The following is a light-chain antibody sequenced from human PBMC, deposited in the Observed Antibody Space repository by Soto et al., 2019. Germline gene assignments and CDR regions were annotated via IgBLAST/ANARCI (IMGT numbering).Light chain of an antibody. J-gene: IGKJ3*01. CDR1: QSVGSN. Sequence: EIVMTQSPATLSVSPGESATLSCRASQSVGSNVAWYQQKPGQAPRLIIYGTFTRATSIPARFSGRGSGTEFTLTISSLQSEDFAVYYCQHYNNGPSLLTFGPGTKVDIK. CDR2: GTF. CDR3: QHYNNGPSLLT. V-gene: IGKV3-15*01.